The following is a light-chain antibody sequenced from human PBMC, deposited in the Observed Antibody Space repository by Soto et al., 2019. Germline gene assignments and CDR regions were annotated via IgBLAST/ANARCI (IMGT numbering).Light chain of an antibody. J-gene: IGLJ2*01. CDR1: SSDLAASNY. Sequence: QSVLTQPRSVSGSPGQSVTISCTGTSSDLAASNYVSWYQHHPGKAPKLMIYDVTKRPSGVPDRFSGSKSDNTASLTISGLQAEDEADYYCCSYAVNYAVFGGGTKLTVL. CDR3: CSYAVNYAV. CDR2: DVT. V-gene: IGLV2-11*01.